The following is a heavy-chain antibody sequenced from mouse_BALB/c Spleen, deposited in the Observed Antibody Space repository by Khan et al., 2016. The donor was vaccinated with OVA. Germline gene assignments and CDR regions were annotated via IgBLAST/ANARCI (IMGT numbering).Heavy chain of an antibody. CDR2: LWGDGST. D-gene: IGHD1-1*01. J-gene: IGHJ4*01. Sequence: QVQLKQSGPGLVAPSPSLSITCTVSGFSLTSYGVSWVRQPPGKGLEWLGILWGDGSTNYHSALISRLSISKANSKSQVFLKLNSLQTDDTATYYCVRFYNGRGNYYAVDYWGQGTPVTVSS. CDR1: GFSLTSYG. V-gene: IGHV2-3*01. CDR3: VRFYNGRGNYYAVDY.